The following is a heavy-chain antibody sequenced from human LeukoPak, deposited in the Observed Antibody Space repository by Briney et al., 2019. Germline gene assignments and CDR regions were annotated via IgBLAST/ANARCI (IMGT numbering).Heavy chain of an antibody. CDR1: GYSFTSYW. CDR3: ARFEGSGSYHWYFDY. D-gene: IGHD3-10*01. V-gene: IGHV5-51*01. Sequence: GESLKISCKGSGYSFTSYWIGWVRQMPGKGLEWMGIIYPGDSDTRYSPPFQGQVPISADKSISTAFLQWSSLKASDTAMYYCARFEGSGSYHWYFDYWGQGTLVTVSS. J-gene: IGHJ4*02. CDR2: IYPGDSDT.